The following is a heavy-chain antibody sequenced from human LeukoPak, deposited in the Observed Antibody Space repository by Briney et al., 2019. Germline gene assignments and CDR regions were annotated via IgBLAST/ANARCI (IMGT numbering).Heavy chain of an antibody. CDR1: GGSIRSYY. J-gene: IGHJ4*02. Sequence: PSETLSLTCSVSGGSIRSYYWSWIRQPPGQGLEWIGYIFYSGSTNYYPSHHSRVTISKDTSKNQFSLKLTSLTAADTAMYYCARESSTAGFDYWGQGTLVTVSS. CDR2: IFYSGST. CDR3: ARESSTAGFDY. V-gene: IGHV4-59*01.